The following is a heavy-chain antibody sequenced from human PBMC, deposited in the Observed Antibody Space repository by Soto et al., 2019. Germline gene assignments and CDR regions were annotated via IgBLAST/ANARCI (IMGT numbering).Heavy chain of an antibody. CDR3: AKAPTAAGTYWVDY. V-gene: IGHV3-23*01. D-gene: IGHD6-13*01. J-gene: IGHJ4*02. CDR1: GFTFNTYS. CDR2: MSAGGGMT. Sequence: PGGSLRLSCAASGFTFNTYSMMWVRQAPGKGLEWVSAMSAGGGMTYYADSMKGRFTISRDNSRDTLFLQMNNLRAEDTAVYYCAKAPTAAGTYWVDYWGQGTLVTVSS.